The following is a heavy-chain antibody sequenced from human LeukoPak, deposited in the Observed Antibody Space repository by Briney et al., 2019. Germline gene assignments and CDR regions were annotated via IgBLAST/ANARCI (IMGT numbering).Heavy chain of an antibody. D-gene: IGHD6-19*01. CDR3: AKGGYSSGWYSDY. J-gene: IGHJ4*02. V-gene: IGHV3-43*02. CDR1: GFTFSSYW. CDR2: ISGDGGST. Sequence: GGSLRLSCAASGFTFSSYWMSWVRQAPGKGLEWVSLISGDGGSTYYADSVKGRFTISRDNSKNSLYLQMNSLRTEDTALYYCAKGGYSSGWYSDYWGQGTLVTVSS.